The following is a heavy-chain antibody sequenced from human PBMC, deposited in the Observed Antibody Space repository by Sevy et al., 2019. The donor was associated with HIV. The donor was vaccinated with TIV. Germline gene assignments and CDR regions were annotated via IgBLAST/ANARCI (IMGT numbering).Heavy chain of an antibody. CDR1: GFTFSSYA. D-gene: IGHD3-3*01. Sequence: GGSLRLSCAASGFTFSSYAMSWVRQAPGKGLEWVSAISGSGGSTYYADSVKGRFTISRDNSKNTLYLQMNSLRAEDTAVYYCAKLVLRFLEWFLNGMDVWGQGTTVTVSS. J-gene: IGHJ6*02. CDR3: AKLVLRFLEWFLNGMDV. V-gene: IGHV3-23*01. CDR2: ISGSGGST.